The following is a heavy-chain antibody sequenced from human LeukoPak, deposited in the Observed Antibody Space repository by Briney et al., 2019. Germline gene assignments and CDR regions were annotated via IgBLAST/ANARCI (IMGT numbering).Heavy chain of an antibody. CDR2: IEWDDEK. J-gene: IGHJ4*02. V-gene: IGHV2-70*01. CDR3: ARLSYGSKRPLDY. CDR1: GFSLSTSGMS. Sequence: FGATLVNPTQTLTLTCTFSGFSLSTSGMSVSWIRQPRGKALEWLALIEWDDEKYYSTSLKTRLTISKDTSKNQVVLTMTNMDPMDTATYYCARLSYGSKRPLDYWGQGTLVTVSS. D-gene: IGHD3-10*01.